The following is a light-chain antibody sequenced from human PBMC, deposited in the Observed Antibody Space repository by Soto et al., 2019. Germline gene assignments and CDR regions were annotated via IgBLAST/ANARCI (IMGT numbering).Light chain of an antibody. CDR3: RSYAGTGTWI. CDR1: TSDVGTYNL. J-gene: IGLJ2*01. V-gene: IGLV2-23*02. Sequence: QAVVTQPASVSGSPGQSITISCTGTTSDVGTYNLVSWYQQYPGKAPQVVISEVTKRPSGVSDRFSGSKSGNMASLTISGLQAEDEADYYCRSYAGTGTWIFGGGTKLTVL. CDR2: EVT.